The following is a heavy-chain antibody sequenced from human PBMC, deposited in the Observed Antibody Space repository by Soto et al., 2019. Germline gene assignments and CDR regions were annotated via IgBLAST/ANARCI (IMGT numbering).Heavy chain of an antibody. J-gene: IGHJ3*02. D-gene: IGHD3-9*01. CDR3: AKEADAWTTGYFDI. Sequence: EVQLLDSGGGLVQPGGSLRLSCAASGFDFSSYDMSWVRQAPGKGLEWVSGISGSGESAYYADSVSGLFTISRDNSQDTLDVHLDSLINDDTAIYYCAKEADAWTTGYFDIWGQGTVVKVSS. CDR1: GFDFSSYD. V-gene: IGHV3-23*01. CDR2: ISGSGESA.